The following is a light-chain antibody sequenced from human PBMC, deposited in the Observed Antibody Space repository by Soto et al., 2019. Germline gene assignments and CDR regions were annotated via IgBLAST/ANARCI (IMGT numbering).Light chain of an antibody. CDR3: NSYTLSKTVI. J-gene: IGLJ2*01. CDR1: SSDVGAHDF. V-gene: IGLV2-14*01. Sequence: QSALTQPASVSGSPGQSITISCSGTSSDVGAHDFVSWYQHHPDKAPKVIIFEVTKRPSGVSDRFSGCKTGNTASLTISGLQAEDEADYYCNSYTLSKTVIFGGGTKLTVL. CDR2: EVT.